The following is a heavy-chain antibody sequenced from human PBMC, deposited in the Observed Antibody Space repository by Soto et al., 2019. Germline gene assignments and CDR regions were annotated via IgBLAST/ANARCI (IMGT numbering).Heavy chain of an antibody. CDR3: AKPTSFVTCFDS. V-gene: IGHV3-30*18. Sequence: GGSLRLSCAASGFTFWKFGLHWVRQSPREGLEWVALISHDGTDKYYADSVKGRFTISRDNSKDTLFLHMDNLRPEDTGIYYCAKPTSFVTCFDSWGQGTLVTVS. D-gene: IGHD3-16*02. CDR1: GFTFWKFG. J-gene: IGHJ5*01. CDR2: ISHDGTDK.